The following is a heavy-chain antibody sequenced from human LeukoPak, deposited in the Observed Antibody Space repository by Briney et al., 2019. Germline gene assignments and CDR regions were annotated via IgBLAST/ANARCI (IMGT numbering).Heavy chain of an antibody. Sequence: PSGTLSLTCAVSGDSISDNYWWRWVRQFPDKGLEWIGEVYRSGGTSYNPSLKSRVTVSIDYSKNQFSLNLRSVTAADTAVYYCGRHANGDSSAAFDLWGQGTMVFVSS. CDR2: VYRSGGT. CDR1: GDSISDNYW. D-gene: IGHD2-8*01. V-gene: IGHV4-4*02. CDR3: GRHANGDSSAAFDL. J-gene: IGHJ3*01.